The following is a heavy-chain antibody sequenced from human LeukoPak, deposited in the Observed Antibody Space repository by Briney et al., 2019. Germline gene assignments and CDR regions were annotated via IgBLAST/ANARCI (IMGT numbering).Heavy chain of an antibody. Sequence: ASVNVSCKASGYTFTGYYMHWVRQAPGQGLEWMGWINPNSGGTNYAQKFQGRVTMTRDTSISTAYMELSRLRSDDTAVYYCVTSRGYSGCHDYWGQGTLVTVSS. CDR3: VTSRGYSGCHDY. CDR2: INPNSGGT. J-gene: IGHJ4*02. CDR1: GYTFTGYY. D-gene: IGHD5-12*01. V-gene: IGHV1-2*02.